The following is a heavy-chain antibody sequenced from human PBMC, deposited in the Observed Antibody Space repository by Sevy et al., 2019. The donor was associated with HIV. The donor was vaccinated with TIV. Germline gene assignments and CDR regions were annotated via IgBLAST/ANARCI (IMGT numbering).Heavy chain of an antibody. D-gene: IGHD5-12*01. Sequence: SETLSLTCAVSGGSISSSNWWSWVRQPPGKGLEWIGEIYHSGSTNYNPSLKSRVTISVDKSKNQFSLKLSSVTAADTAVYYCARAGRDGYNYIPPVRLDPWGQGTLVTVSS. CDR2: IYHSGST. V-gene: IGHV4-4*02. CDR1: GGSISSSNW. J-gene: IGHJ5*02. CDR3: ARAGRDGYNYIPPVRLDP.